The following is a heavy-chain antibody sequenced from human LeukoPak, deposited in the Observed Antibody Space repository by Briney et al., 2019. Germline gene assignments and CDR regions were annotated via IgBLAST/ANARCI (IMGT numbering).Heavy chain of an antibody. D-gene: IGHD4-17*01. CDR1: GFTFSSYS. V-gene: IGHV3-48*04. J-gene: IGHJ4*02. Sequence: GGSLRLSCAASGFTFSSYSMNWVRQAPGKGLEWVSYISSSSSTIYYADSVKGRFTISRDNAKNSLYLQMNSLRAEDTAVYYCARDADDYGDYVEDYWGQGTLVTVSS. CDR3: ARDADDYGDYVEDY. CDR2: ISSSSSTI.